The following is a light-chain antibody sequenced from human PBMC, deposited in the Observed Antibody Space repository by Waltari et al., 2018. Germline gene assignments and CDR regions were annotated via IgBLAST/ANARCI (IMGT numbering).Light chain of an antibody. CDR2: KAS. CDR1: QNIGNW. V-gene: IGKV1-5*03. Sequence: DIQMTQSPSTLSASVGDRVTVTCRATQNIGNWLAWYQQKLGKAPKLLINKASSLESGVPSRFSGSGSGTEFTLTISSLQPDDFATYFCQQYNSYPMAFGQGTRLEIK. CDR3: QQYNSYPMA. J-gene: IGKJ5*01.